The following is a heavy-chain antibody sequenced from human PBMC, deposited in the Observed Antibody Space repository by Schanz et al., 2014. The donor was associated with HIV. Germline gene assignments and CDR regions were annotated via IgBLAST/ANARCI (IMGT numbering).Heavy chain of an antibody. D-gene: IGHD3-3*01. CDR3: ARARFGD. J-gene: IGHJ4*03. Sequence: QVQLVESGGGLVTPGGSLRLSCAASGFTFSDHYISWIRLVPGKGLEWVSFISGSSDAVFYADSVKGRFTVSRDNTKNLLFLQMNSLSAADTAVYFCARARFGDGGQGTLVTVSS. CDR1: GFTFSDHY. V-gene: IGHV3-11*01. CDR2: ISGSSDAV.